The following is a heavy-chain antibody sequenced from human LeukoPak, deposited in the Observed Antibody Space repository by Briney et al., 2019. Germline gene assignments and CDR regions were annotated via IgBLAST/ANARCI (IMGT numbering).Heavy chain of an antibody. Sequence: GGSLRLSCAASGSVVSSNYMSWIRQAPGKGLEWVAVLYIGGTTGYADSVKGRFTISGDISKNPVYLQMNSVSAEDTAVYHCARGGLKFKYYYYMDVWGKGATVTVSS. CDR2: LYIGGTT. J-gene: IGHJ6*03. CDR1: GSVVSSNY. D-gene: IGHD5-24*01. CDR3: ARGGLKFKYYYYMDV. V-gene: IGHV3-53*01.